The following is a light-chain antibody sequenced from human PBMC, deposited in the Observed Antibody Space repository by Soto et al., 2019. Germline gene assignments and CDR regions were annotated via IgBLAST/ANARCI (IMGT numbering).Light chain of an antibody. CDR3: QQVNVYPST. J-gene: IGKJ4*01. CDR1: QSISSW. V-gene: IGKV1-5*01. CDR2: DAS. Sequence: DIHMTQSPSTLSASLGDRVTITFLASQSISSWLAWYQQKPGKAPNLLIYDASTLHSGVPSRFSGGGSGTDFTLTISSLQPEDFATYYCQQVNVYPSTFGGGTKVDI.